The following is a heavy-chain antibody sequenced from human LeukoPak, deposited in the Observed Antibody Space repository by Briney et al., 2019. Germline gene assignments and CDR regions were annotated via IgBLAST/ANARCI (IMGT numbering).Heavy chain of an antibody. CDR2: ISYDGSNK. Sequence: GRSLRLSCAASGFTFSSYGMHWVRQAPGKGLEWVAVISYDGSNKYYADPVKGRFTISRDNSKNTLYLQMDSLRAEDTAVYYCAKDRLLVSSGSYYYGYYYYGMDVWGQGTTVTVSS. CDR3: AKDRLLVSSGSYYYGYYYYGMDV. V-gene: IGHV3-30*18. J-gene: IGHJ6*02. CDR1: GFTFSSYG. D-gene: IGHD1-26*01.